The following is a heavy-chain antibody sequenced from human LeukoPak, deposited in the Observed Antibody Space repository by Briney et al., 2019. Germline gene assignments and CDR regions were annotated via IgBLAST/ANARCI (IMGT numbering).Heavy chain of an antibody. CDR2: IIPIFGTA. J-gene: IGHJ6*03. D-gene: IGHD4-17*01. Sequence: ASVKVSCKVSGGTFSSYAISWVRQAPGQGLEWMGRIIPIFGTANYAQKFQGRVTITADKSTSTAYMELSSLRSEDTAVYYCARDHPPTVTLYYYYYMDVWGKGTTVTVSS. CDR3: ARDHPPTVTLYYYYYMDV. CDR1: GGTFSSYA. V-gene: IGHV1-69*06.